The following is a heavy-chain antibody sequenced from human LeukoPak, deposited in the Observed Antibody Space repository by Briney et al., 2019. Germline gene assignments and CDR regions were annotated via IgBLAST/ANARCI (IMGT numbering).Heavy chain of an antibody. CDR2: ISYDGSNK. J-gene: IGHJ4*02. D-gene: IGHD6-13*01. Sequence: GRSLRLSCAASGFTFSSYGMHWVRQAPGKGLEWVAVISYDGSNKYYADSVKGRFTISRDNSKNTLYLQMNSLRAEDTAVYYCAKDQEGYSSSWYNYWGQGKLVTVSS. CDR1: GFTFSSYG. V-gene: IGHV3-30*18. CDR3: AKDQEGYSSSWYNY.